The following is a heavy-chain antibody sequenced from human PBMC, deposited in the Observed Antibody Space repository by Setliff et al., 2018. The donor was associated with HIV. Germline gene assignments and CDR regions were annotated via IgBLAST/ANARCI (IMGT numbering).Heavy chain of an antibody. CDR3: ARDTAEYSSSWYREEDAFDI. D-gene: IGHD6-13*01. J-gene: IGHJ3*02. CDR2: ISAFSGNT. Sequence: ASVKVSCKASGYTFTCCGISWVRQATGQGLEWMAWISAFSGNTHYAQKFQGRVTMTTDTSTSTAYMELRSLRSDDTALYYCARDTAEYSSSWYREEDAFDIWGQGTMVTVSS. CDR1: GYTFTCCG. V-gene: IGHV1-18*01.